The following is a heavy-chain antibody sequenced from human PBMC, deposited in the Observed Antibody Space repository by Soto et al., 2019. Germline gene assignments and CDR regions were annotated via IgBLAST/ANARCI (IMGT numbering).Heavy chain of an antibody. J-gene: IGHJ6*03. Sequence: PSETLSLTCTVSGGSISSYYWSWIRQTPGKGLEWIGHIFYTGITKYNSSLRSRVTISLDTSKTQFSLTLESVTAADTAVYYCARRGFGLFYYGTSGSPDFYYYNRDVWGQGTTSIVS. D-gene: IGHD3-22*01. V-gene: IGHV4-59*08. CDR1: GGSISSYY. CDR3: ARRGFGLFYYGTSGSPDFYYYNRDV. CDR2: IFYTGIT.